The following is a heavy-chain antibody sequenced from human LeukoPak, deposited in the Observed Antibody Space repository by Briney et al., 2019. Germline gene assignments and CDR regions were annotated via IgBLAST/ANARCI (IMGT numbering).Heavy chain of an antibody. D-gene: IGHD6-19*01. Sequence: SQTLSLTCAISGDSVSSNSAAWNWIRQSPSRGLEWLGRTYYRSKWYNDYGSSVKTRITVNPDTSKNQFSLQLNSVTPEDTAVYYCAREKWLPPDRYYGMDVWGQGTTVTVSS. J-gene: IGHJ6*02. CDR3: AREKWLPPDRYYGMDV. CDR1: GDSVSSNSAA. V-gene: IGHV6-1*01. CDR2: TYYRSKWYN.